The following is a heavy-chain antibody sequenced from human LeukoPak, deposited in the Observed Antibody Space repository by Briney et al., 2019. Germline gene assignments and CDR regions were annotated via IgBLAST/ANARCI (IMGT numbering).Heavy chain of an antibody. Sequence: GGSLRLSCAASGFTFSSYAMSWVRQAPGKGLEWVSAISGSGGSTYYAYSVTRRFIISRDNSKNPLYLQMNSLRAEDTDVYYCAKGDNMIVVVITFDYWGQGTLVTVSS. CDR2: ISGSGGST. D-gene: IGHD3-22*01. J-gene: IGHJ4*02. V-gene: IGHV3-23*01. CDR1: GFTFSSYA. CDR3: AKGDNMIVVVITFDY.